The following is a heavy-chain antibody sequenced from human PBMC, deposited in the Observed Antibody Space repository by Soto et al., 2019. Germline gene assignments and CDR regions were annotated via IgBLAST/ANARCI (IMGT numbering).Heavy chain of an antibody. D-gene: IGHD1-26*01. V-gene: IGHV4-59*08. CDR3: AGSKRAFYYFDY. Sequence: QVQLQESGPGLVKPSETLSLTCTVSGGSISGYYWSWIRQPPGKGLEWIGYIYYSGSTNYNPSLKSRVTISVDTSKNQFSLKLSSVTAADTAVYYCAGSKRAFYYFDYWGQGTLVTVSS. CDR1: GGSISGYY. CDR2: IYYSGST. J-gene: IGHJ4*02.